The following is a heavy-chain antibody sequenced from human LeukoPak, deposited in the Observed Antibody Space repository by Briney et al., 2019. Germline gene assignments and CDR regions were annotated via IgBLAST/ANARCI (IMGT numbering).Heavy chain of an antibody. D-gene: IGHD2-2*01. CDR3: AKSGRTSPYCYYYYMDV. J-gene: IGHJ6*03. CDR2: ISWDGGST. Sequence: QPGGSLRLSCAASGFTFDDYAMHWVRQAPGKGLEWVSLISWDGGSTYYADSVKGRFTISRDNSKNSLYLQMNSLRAEDTALYYCAKSGRTSPYCYYYYMDVWGKGTTVTVSS. CDR1: GFTFDDYA. V-gene: IGHV3-43D*03.